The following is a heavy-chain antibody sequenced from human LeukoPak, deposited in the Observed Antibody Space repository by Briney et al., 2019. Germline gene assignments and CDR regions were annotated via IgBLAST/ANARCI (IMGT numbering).Heavy chain of an antibody. CDR1: GFTFSSYA. CDR2: ISYDGSNK. CDR3: AKVVGDVVATYFDY. D-gene: IGHD5-12*01. V-gene: IGHV3-30*04. J-gene: IGHJ4*02. Sequence: GRSLRLSCAASGFTFSSYAMHWVRQAPGKGLEWVAVISYDGSNKYYADSVKGRFTISRDNSKNTLYLQMNSLRAEDTAVYYCAKVVGDVVATYFDYWGQGTLVTVSS.